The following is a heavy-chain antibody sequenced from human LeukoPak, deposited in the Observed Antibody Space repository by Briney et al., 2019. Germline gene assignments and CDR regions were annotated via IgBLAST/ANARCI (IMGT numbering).Heavy chain of an antibody. V-gene: IGHV3-33*08. J-gene: IGHJ6*02. CDR3: ARDGVGYGDYGVYYYYYGMDV. Sequence: GGSLRLSCAASGFTFSSYSMNWVRQAPGKGLEWVAAIWYDGSNTYYADSVKGRFTISRDNSKNTLYLQMNSLRAEDTAVYYCARDGVGYGDYGVYYYYYGMDVWGQGTTVTVSS. D-gene: IGHD4-17*01. CDR1: GFTFSSYS. CDR2: IWYDGSNT.